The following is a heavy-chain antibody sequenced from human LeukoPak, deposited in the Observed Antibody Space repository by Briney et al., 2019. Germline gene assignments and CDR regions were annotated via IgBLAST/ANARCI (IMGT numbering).Heavy chain of an antibody. D-gene: IGHD1/OR15-1a*01. J-gene: IGHJ4*02. V-gene: IGHV1-46*01. CDR3: ARVFGRQTIDY. Sequence: ASVKVSCKASGYTFTKFYIHWVRQAPGQGLEWMGVINPSGGVTSYAQKFEGRVTMTRDTSTSTVYMELSSLRSEDTAVYYCARVFGRQTIDYWGQGTLVTVSS. CDR2: INPSGGVT. CDR1: GYTFTKFY.